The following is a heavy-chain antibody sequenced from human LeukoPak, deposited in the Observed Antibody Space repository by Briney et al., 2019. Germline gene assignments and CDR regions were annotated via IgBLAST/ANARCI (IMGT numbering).Heavy chain of an antibody. J-gene: IGHJ4*02. V-gene: IGHV3-11*06. Sequence: NPRGSLRLSCAASGFTFCDYYMRWIRPAPGKGPEGVSYISSSGSYTNYADSVKGRFTISRDNAKNSLYLQMNSLRAEDTAVYYCARVRRSGGSSYYFDYWGQGTLVTVSS. D-gene: IGHD2-15*01. CDR1: GFTFCDYY. CDR3: ARVRRSGGSSYYFDY. CDR2: ISSSGSYT.